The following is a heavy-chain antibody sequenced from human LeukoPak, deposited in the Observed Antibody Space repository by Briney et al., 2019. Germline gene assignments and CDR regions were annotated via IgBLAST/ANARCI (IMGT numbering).Heavy chain of an antibody. CDR2: ISGSGGST. D-gene: IGHD2-2*01. J-gene: IGHJ4*02. CDR1: GFTFSSYA. V-gene: IGHV3-23*01. Sequence: GGSLRLSCAASGFTFSSYAMSWVRQAPGKGLEWVSAISGSGGSTYYADSVKGRFTISRDNSKNTLYLQMNSLRAEDTAVYYCAKDRTSSRTSHLFGYWGQGTLVTVSS. CDR3: AKDRTSSRTSHLFGY.